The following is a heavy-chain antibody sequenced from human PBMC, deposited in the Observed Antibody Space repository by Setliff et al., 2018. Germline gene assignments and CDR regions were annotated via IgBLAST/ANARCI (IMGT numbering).Heavy chain of an antibody. D-gene: IGHD4-4*01. J-gene: IGHJ3*01. CDR3: ARRSLAQYYSTTVLPFDV. V-gene: IGHV4-34*01. CDR2: INHSGDT. Sequence: SETLSLTCAVYGGSFTGYYWNWVRQPPGEGLESIGEINHSGDTNYNPSLKSRVTMSMDTSKNQFFLNLYSATAADTAVYYCARRSLAQYYSTTVLPFDVWGQGTMVTV. CDR1: GGSFTGYY.